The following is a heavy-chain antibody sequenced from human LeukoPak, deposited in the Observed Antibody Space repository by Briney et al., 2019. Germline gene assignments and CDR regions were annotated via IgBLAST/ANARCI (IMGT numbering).Heavy chain of an antibody. V-gene: IGHV4-4*07. CDR1: GGSISSYY. Sequence: SETLSLPCTVSGGSISSYYWSWIRQPAGKGLEWIGRIYTSGSTNYNASLKSRVSMSVDTSKNQFSLKLSSVTAADTAVFYCARENSGSYREFDYWGQGTLVTVSS. CDR3: ARENSGSYREFDY. J-gene: IGHJ4*02. D-gene: IGHD1-26*01. CDR2: IYTSGST.